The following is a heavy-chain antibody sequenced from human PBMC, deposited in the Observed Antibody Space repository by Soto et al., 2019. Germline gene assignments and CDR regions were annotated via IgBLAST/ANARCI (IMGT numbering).Heavy chain of an antibody. CDR3: ARDTYYGSGSPYYYYYGMDV. CDR2: IYYSGST. V-gene: IGHV4-59*01. D-gene: IGHD3-10*01. J-gene: IGHJ6*02. Sequence: SETLSLTCTVSGGSISSYYWSWIRQPPGKGLEWIGYIYYSGSTNYNPSLKSRVTISVDTSKNQFSLKLSSVTAADTAVYYCARDTYYGSGSPYYYYYGMDVWRQGTTVTVSS. CDR1: GGSISSYY.